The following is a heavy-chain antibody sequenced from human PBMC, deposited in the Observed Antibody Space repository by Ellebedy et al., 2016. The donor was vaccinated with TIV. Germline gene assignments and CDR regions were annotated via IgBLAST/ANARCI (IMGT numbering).Heavy chain of an antibody. V-gene: IGHV3-9*01. D-gene: IGHD2-21*02. J-gene: IGHJ6*02. CDR3: AKHGPCGGDCYSEFVYYYYGMDV. CDR1: GFTFDDYA. Sequence: SLKISXAASGFTFDDYAMHWVRQAPGKGLEWVSGISWNSGSIGYADSVKGRFPISRDNAKNSLYLQMNSLRAEDTAVYYCAKHGPCGGDCYSEFVYYYYGMDVWGQGTTVTVSS. CDR2: ISWNSGSI.